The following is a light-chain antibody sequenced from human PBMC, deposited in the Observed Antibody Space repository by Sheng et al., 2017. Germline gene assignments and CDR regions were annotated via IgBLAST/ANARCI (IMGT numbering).Light chain of an antibody. CDR3: QQYYSLPYT. CDR1: QSISSY. J-gene: IGKJ2*01. Sequence: DIQMTQSPSSLSASVGARVTITCRASQSISSYLNWYQQKPGKAPKLLIYAASSLQSGVPSRFSGSASGTDFTFTITSLQPEDVATYYCQQYYSLPYTFGQGTKLEIK. V-gene: IGKV1-39*01. CDR2: AAS.